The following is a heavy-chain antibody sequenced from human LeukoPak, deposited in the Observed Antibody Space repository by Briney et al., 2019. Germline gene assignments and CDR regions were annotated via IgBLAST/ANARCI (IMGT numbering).Heavy chain of an antibody. CDR2: IVSSNSYI. Sequence: PGGSLRLSCVASGFTFSSYNMNWVRQAPGKGLEWVSSIVSSNSYIYYADSVKGRFTVSRDNAENSLFLQMNSLRAEDTAVYYCARDRLPLSSAQLVGGDAFDIWGQGTMVTVSS. CDR3: ARDRLPLSSAQLVGGDAFDI. D-gene: IGHD6-13*01. J-gene: IGHJ3*02. V-gene: IGHV3-21*01. CDR1: GFTFSSYN.